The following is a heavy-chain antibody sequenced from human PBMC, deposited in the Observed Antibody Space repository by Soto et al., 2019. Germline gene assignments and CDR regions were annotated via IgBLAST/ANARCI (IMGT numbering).Heavy chain of an antibody. Sequence: GESLKISCAASGFTFSSYIINWVRQAPGRGLEWVSSISTSSSYKYYADSVKGRFTISRDNAKNSLYLQMNSLRAEDTAVYYCARDPSPYDFWSGSKRPYGLDVWGQGTTVTVSS. CDR2: ISTSSSYK. D-gene: IGHD3-3*01. CDR1: GFTFSSYI. CDR3: ARDPSPYDFWSGSKRPYGLDV. J-gene: IGHJ6*02. V-gene: IGHV3-21*01.